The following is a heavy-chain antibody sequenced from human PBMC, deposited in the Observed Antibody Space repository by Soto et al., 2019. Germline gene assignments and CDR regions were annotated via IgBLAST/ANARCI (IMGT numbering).Heavy chain of an antibody. Sequence: QVQLLQSAAEVKKPGASVKVSCKASGFTFTNFGVTWVRQAPGQGLEWMGWISAYTDDPNYAQKIQGRVTMTIDTSPSTAYMDLRSLKYDDKAVYYCAQVIPGAEAWFDPWGQGTLVTVSS. CDR2: ISAYTDDP. V-gene: IGHV1-18*01. J-gene: IGHJ5*02. CDR3: AQVIPGAEAWFDP. CDR1: GFTFTNFG. D-gene: IGHD2-2*01.